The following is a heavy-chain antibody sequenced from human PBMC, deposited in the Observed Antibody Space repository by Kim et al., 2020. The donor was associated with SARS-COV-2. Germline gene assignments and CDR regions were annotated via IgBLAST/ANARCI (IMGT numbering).Heavy chain of an antibody. CDR3: ARIRGMYGD. J-gene: IGHJ4*02. CDR2: TKNNAYSYIT. D-gene: IGHD1-26*01. V-gene: IGHV3-72*01. CDR1: GFTSSDHF. Sequence: GGSLRLSCAASGFTSSDHFIDWVRQAPGKGLEWLGRTKNNAYSYITEYAASLQGRFTISRDNSKNSVFLQMNSLKTEDTAVYYCARIRGMYGDWGQGPLVSVSS.